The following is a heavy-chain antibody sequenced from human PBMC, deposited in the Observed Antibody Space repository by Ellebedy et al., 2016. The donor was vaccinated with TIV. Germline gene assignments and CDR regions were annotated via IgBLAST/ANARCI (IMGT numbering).Heavy chain of an antibody. Sequence: GESLKISCAASGFTFSSYAMSWVRQAPGKGLEWVSAISGSGGSTYYADSVKGRFTISRDNSKNTLYLQMNSLRAEDTAVYYCAKDRNEGYENDYWGQGNLVTVSS. CDR2: ISGSGGST. CDR3: AKDRNEGYENDY. J-gene: IGHJ4*02. V-gene: IGHV3-23*01. D-gene: IGHD2-15*01. CDR1: GFTFSSYA.